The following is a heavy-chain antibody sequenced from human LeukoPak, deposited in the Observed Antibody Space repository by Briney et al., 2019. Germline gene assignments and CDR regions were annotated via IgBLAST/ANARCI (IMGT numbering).Heavy chain of an antibody. CDR1: GYTFTSYG. CDR2: ISAYNGNT. D-gene: IGHD3-16*02. Sequence: EASVKVSCKASGYTFTSYGISWVRQAPGQGLEWMGWISAYNGNTNYAQKLQGRVTMTTDTSTSTAYMELRSLRSDDTAVYYCARGAIMITFGGVIVPTGDAFDIWGQGTMVTVSS. J-gene: IGHJ3*02. CDR3: ARGAIMITFGGVIVPTGDAFDI. V-gene: IGHV1-18*01.